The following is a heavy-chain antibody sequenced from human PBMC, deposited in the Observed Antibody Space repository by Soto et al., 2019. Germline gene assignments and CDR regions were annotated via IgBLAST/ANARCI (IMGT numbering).Heavy chain of an antibody. D-gene: IGHD2-15*01. CDR2: ISGSGGST. CDR1: GFTFSSYA. V-gene: IGHV3-23*01. J-gene: IGHJ3*02. Sequence: GGSLRLSCAASGFTFSSYAMSWVRQAPGKGLEWVSAISGSGGSTYYADSVKGRFTISRDNSKNTLYLQMNSLRAEDTAVYYFAKAVVAAMDAFDIWGQGTMVTVSS. CDR3: AKAVVAAMDAFDI.